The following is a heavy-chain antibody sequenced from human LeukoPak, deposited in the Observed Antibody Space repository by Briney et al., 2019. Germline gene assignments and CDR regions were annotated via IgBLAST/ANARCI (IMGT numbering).Heavy chain of an antibody. Sequence: SETLSLTCTVSGVSIFSYYWNWIRQPPGQGLEWIGYSHYSGTTNYNPSLKSRVSISIDTSKSQFSVKLTSATAADTAIYYCATGRSIRYFDYWGQGTLLSVSS. CDR3: ATGRSIRYFDY. CDR2: SHYSGTT. D-gene: IGHD3-9*01. J-gene: IGHJ4*02. CDR1: GVSIFSYY. V-gene: IGHV4-59*08.